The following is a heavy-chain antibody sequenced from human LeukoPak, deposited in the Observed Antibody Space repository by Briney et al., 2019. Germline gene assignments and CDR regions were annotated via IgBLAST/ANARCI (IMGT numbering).Heavy chain of an antibody. CDR1: GGSISSYY. CDR2: IYYSGST. Sequence: PSETLSLTCTVSGGSISSYYWSWIRQPPGEGLEWIGYIYYSGSTNYNPSLKSRVTISVDTSKNQFSLKLSSVTAADTAVYYCARDYGGNSSHYYYGMDVWGQGTTVTVSS. CDR3: ARDYGGNSSHYYYGMDV. D-gene: IGHD4-23*01. V-gene: IGHV4-59*01. J-gene: IGHJ6*02.